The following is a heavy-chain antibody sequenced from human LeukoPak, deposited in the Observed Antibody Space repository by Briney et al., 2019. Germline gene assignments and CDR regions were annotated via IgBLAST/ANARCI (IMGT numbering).Heavy chain of an antibody. CDR3: AKDGPPDYYYGMDV. J-gene: IGHJ6*02. CDR2: ISYDGSNK. Sequence: QPGGSLRLSCAASGFTFSSYAMHWVRQAPGKGLEWVAVISYDGSNKYYADSVKGRFTISRDNSKNTLYLQMNSLRAEDTAVYYCAKDGPPDYYYGMDVWGQGTTVTVSS. V-gene: IGHV3-30*04. CDR1: GFTFSSYA.